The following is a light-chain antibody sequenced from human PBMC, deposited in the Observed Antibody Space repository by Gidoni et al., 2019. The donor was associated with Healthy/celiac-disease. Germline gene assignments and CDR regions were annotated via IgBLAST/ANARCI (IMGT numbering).Light chain of an antibody. Sequence: DIQITDFPSTLSAFVGDRVTITCRVSQSISSWLAWYQQEPGKAPKLLICKASSLESGVPSRFNGSGAGTEFTLTISSLQPDDFATYYCQQYNSYSGTFSQRTKVEIK. CDR2: KAS. J-gene: IGKJ1*01. CDR3: QQYNSYSGT. CDR1: QSISSW. V-gene: IGKV1-5*03.